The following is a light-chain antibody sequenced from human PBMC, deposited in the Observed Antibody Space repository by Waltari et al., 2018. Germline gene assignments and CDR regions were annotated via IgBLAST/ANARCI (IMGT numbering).Light chain of an antibody. V-gene: IGLV2-14*01. J-gene: IGLJ1*01. CDR2: DVS. CDR1: SSDVGRYNY. CDR3: TSYTSSSPCV. Sequence: QSALTQPASVSGSPGQSITISCTGTSSDVGRYNYVSCYQQHPGKAPKLMIYDVSNRPSRVSDRFSGSKSGNTASLTISGLQAEDEADYYCTSYTSSSPCVFGTGTKVTVL.